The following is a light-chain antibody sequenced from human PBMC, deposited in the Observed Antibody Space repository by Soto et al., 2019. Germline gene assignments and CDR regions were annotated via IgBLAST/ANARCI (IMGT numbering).Light chain of an antibody. CDR1: QTISSW. J-gene: IGKJ4*01. Sequence: DIQMTQSPSTLSASVGDRVTITCRASQTISSWLAWYQQRPGKAPKLLISGASTLDTGVPGRFSGSGSGTEFTLTISSLQPDDFATYYCQQYNTYSTFGGGTKV. CDR2: GAS. CDR3: QQYNTYST. V-gene: IGKV1-5*01.